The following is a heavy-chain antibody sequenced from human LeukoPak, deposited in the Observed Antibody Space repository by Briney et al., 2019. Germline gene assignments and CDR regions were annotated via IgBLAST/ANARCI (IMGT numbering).Heavy chain of an antibody. CDR2: IKQDGSKK. J-gene: IGHJ4*02. CDR3: ATPLDYYDSSGYHQGGD. D-gene: IGHD3-22*01. CDR1: GFTFSSNA. Sequence: GGSLRLSCAASGFTFSSNAMNWVRQAPGKGLEWVANIKQDGSKKNYVDSVKGRFTISRDNAKNSLYLQMNSLRAEDTAVYYCATPLDYYDSSGYHQGGDWGQGTLVTVSS. V-gene: IGHV3-7*03.